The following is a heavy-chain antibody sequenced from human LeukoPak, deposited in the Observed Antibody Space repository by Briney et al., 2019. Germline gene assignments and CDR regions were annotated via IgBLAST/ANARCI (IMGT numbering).Heavy chain of an antibody. V-gene: IGHV1-69*13. CDR3: ARVGDFWSGYPQRNWFDH. Sequence: SVKVSCKASGGTFSSYAISWVRQAPGQGLEWMGGIIPIFGTANYAQKFQGRVTITADESTSTAYMELSSLRSEDTAVYYCARVGDFWSGYPQRNWFDHWGQGTLVTISS. D-gene: IGHD3-3*01. CDR2: IIPIFGTA. J-gene: IGHJ5*02. CDR1: GGTFSSYA.